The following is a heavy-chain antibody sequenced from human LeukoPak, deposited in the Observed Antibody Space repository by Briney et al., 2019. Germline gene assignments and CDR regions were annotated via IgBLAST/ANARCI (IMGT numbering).Heavy chain of an antibody. V-gene: IGHV4-34*01. CDR2: INHSGNT. J-gene: IGHJ4*02. D-gene: IGHD3-22*01. CDR3: ARGDLRADFFDSSSYPLDN. Sequence: SETLSLTCAVYGGSFSGYYWSWIRQPPGKGLEWIGEINHSGNTNYNPSLKSRVTISVDTSKNQFSLKLSSVTAADTAVYYCARGDLRADFFDSSSYPLDNWGQGTLVTVSS. CDR1: GGSFSGYY.